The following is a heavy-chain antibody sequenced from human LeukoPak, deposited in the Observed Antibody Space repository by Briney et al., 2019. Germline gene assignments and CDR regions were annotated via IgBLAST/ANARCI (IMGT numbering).Heavy chain of an antibody. CDR3: AKDQDPHSYGSGSYAPFDY. V-gene: IGHV3-23*01. D-gene: IGHD3-10*01. Sequence: GGSLRLSCAASGFTFSTYGMHWVRQAPGKGLEWVSHISGSGGSTKYSGSVKGRFTISRDNSKNTLYLQINSLRADDTAVYYCAKDQDPHSYGSGSYAPFDYWGQGTLVTVSS. CDR1: GFTFSTYG. J-gene: IGHJ4*02. CDR2: ISGSGGST.